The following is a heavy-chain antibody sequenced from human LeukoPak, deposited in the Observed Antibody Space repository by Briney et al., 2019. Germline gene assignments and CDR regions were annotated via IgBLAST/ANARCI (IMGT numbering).Heavy chain of an antibody. D-gene: IGHD2-2*01. J-gene: IGHJ4*02. V-gene: IGHV5-10-1*01. CDR2: IDPSDSYT. CDR1: GSRFTSYW. Sequence: RESLKISCKGSGSRFTSYWISWVRQMPGKGLEWMGRIDPSDSYTNYSPSFQGHVTISADKSISTAYLQWRSLKASDTAMYYCARLEGYCSSTSCLDWGQGTLVTVSS. CDR3: ARLEGYCSSTSCLD.